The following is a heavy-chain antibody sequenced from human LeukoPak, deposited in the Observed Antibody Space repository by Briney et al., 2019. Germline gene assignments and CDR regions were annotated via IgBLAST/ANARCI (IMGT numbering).Heavy chain of an antibody. CDR1: GASLSTFQ. Sequence: SETLSLTCTVSGASLSTFQWRWVRQSLGKGLEWIGSIYTKGGTNYSPSLKSRVTISTDTSKNQFSLKLTSVTAADMAVYFCATSSDAKIVPFDHWGQGSLVTVSS. CDR3: ATSSDAKIVPFDH. D-gene: IGHD2-8*01. V-gene: IGHV4-4*09. CDR2: IYTKGGT. J-gene: IGHJ4*02.